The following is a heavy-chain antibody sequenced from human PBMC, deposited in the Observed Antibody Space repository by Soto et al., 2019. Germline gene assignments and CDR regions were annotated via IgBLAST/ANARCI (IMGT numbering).Heavy chain of an antibody. Sequence: QVQLVQSGAEVKKPGASVKLSCKASGYTFTSSYVHWVRQAPGQGLEWVAIINPNGGSTNYAQEFQGRVTVTRDTSTSTVFMGLSSLHSDDTAVYYCARDVLAANYWGQGTLVTVSS. V-gene: IGHV1-46*01. CDR2: INPNGGST. J-gene: IGHJ4*02. D-gene: IGHD2-15*01. CDR1: GYTFTSSY. CDR3: ARDVLAANY.